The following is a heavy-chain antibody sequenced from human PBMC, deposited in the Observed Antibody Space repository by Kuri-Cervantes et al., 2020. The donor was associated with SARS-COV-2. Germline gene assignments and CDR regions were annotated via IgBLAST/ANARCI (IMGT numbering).Heavy chain of an antibody. CDR1: GGTFSSYP. CDR3: ARDPTNPGPDFYYYGMDV. Sequence: SVQVSCKASGGTFSSYPISWVRQAPGQGLEWMGGIIPIFDSANYAQTFQGRVTITADESTSTAYLELSSLRSEDTAVYYCARDPTNPGPDFYYYGMDVWGQGTTVTVSS. D-gene: IGHD5-12*01. V-gene: IGHV1-69*13. CDR2: IIPIFDSA. J-gene: IGHJ6*02.